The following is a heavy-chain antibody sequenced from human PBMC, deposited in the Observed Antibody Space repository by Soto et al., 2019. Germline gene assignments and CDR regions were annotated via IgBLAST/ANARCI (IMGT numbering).Heavy chain of an antibody. V-gene: IGHV4-31*03. J-gene: IGHJ4*02. D-gene: IGHD2-15*01. Sequence: RSLTCTVSGGSITTGGYYWSWIRQLPGKGLEWIGHRYYSESTYYNPSLKSRVSISLDTSKNQFSLKLSFVTAADTAMYYCARTKCSGGSCYSWSLDYWGQGTPVTVSS. CDR2: RYYSEST. CDR1: GGSITTGGYY. CDR3: ARTKCSGGSCYSWSLDY.